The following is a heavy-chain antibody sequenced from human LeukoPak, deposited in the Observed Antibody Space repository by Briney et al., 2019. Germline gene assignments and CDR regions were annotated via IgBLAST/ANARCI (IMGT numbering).Heavy chain of an antibody. D-gene: IGHD3-22*01. J-gene: IGHJ4*02. CDR1: GFTFSSYE. CDR2: IKSKTDGGTT. CDR3: TASNYYDSSGYTRHFDY. Sequence: GGSLRLSCAASGFTFSSYEMNWVRQAPGKGLEWVGRIKSKTDGGTTDYAAPVKGRFTISRDDSKNTLYLQMNSLKTEDTAVYYCTASNYYDSSGYTRHFDYWGQGTLVTVSS. V-gene: IGHV3-15*01.